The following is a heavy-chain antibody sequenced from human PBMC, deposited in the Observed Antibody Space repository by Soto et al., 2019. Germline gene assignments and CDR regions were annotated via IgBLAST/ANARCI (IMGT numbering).Heavy chain of an antibody. V-gene: IGHV4-39*01. CDR1: GGSISRSTYY. Sequence: PSETLSLTCTVSGGSISRSTYYWVWLRQPPGKGREWIGSIYYSGSTYYRPALKSRVTISVDTSKNQFSLKLSSVTAADTAVYYCARQVPAAIRLGWFDPWGQGTLVTVPS. D-gene: IGHD2-2*02. J-gene: IGHJ5*02. CDR2: IYYSGST. CDR3: ARQVPAAIRLGWFDP.